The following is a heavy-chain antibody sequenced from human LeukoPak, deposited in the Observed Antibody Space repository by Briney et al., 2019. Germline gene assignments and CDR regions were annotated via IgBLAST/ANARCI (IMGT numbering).Heavy chain of an antibody. V-gene: IGHV3-23*01. D-gene: IGHD5-12*01. J-gene: IGHJ4*02. Sequence: PWGSLRLSCAPSGFTFSSYAMSWVRQAPGTGLEWVSAISGSGGSTYYADSVKGRFTISRDNSKNTLYLQMNSLRAEDTAVYYCANPAVATIFDYWGQGTLVTVSS. CDR2: ISGSGGST. CDR1: GFTFSSYA. CDR3: ANPAVATIFDY.